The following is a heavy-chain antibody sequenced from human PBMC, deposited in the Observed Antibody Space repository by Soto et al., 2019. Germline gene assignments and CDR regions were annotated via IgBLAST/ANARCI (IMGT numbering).Heavy chain of an antibody. CDR2: INHSGGT. Sequence: PSETLSLTCAVYGGSFSGYYWSWIRQPPGKGLEWIGEINHSGGTNYNPSLKSRVTISVDTSKNQFSLKLSSVTAADTAVYYCARPGVSFNWFDPWGQGTLVTVSS. CDR1: GGSFSGYY. J-gene: IGHJ5*02. V-gene: IGHV4-34*01. D-gene: IGHD6-13*01. CDR3: ARPGVSFNWFDP.